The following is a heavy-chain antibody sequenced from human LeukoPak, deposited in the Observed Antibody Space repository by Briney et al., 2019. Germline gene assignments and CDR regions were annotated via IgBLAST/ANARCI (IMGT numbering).Heavy chain of an antibody. D-gene: IGHD5-18*01. Sequence: GGSLRLSCAASGFTFSSYAMSWVRQAPGKGLEWVSAISGSGGSTYYADSVKGRFAISRDNSKNTLYLQMNSLRAEDTAVYYCAKAQQVAMVAEYYFDYWGQGTLVTVSS. V-gene: IGHV3-23*01. CDR1: GFTFSSYA. J-gene: IGHJ4*02. CDR3: AKAQQVAMVAEYYFDY. CDR2: ISGSGGST.